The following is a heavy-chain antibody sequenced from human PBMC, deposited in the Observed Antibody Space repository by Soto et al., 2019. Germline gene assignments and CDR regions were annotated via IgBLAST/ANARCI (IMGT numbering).Heavy chain of an antibody. CDR1: GFTFTSSA. Sequence: SVKVSCKASGFTFTSSAVQWVRQARGQGLEWMGGIVVGSGKTNYAQKFQGRVTITTDESTSTAYMELSSLRSEDTAVYYCARAYYDSSGYLAFDIWGQGTMVTVSS. D-gene: IGHD3-22*01. V-gene: IGHV1-58*01. CDR2: IVVGSGKT. CDR3: ARAYYDSSGYLAFDI. J-gene: IGHJ3*02.